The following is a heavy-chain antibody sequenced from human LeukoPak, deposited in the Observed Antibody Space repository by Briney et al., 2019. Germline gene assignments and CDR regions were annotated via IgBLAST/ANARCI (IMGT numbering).Heavy chain of an antibody. CDR2: ISDTGGDT. CDR1: GFTFSSHA. CDR3: TKRGAYGSGRSYFFKF. J-gene: IGHJ4*02. Sequence: PGGSLRLSCAASGFTFSSHAMSWVRQAPGKGLEWVSSISDTGGDTFYANSVKGRFAISRDNVKNTLYLQMNTLRAEDTAVYYCTKRGAYGSGRSYFFKFWGQGTLVTASS. D-gene: IGHD2-15*01. V-gene: IGHV3-23*01.